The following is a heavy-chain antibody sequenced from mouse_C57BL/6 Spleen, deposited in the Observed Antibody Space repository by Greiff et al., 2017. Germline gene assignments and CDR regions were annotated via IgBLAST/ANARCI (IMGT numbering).Heavy chain of an antibody. CDR1: GYAFSSSW. CDR3: ARSDYYGSSPWYFDV. CDR2: MYPGDGDT. V-gene: IGHV1-82*01. Sequence: VQLQQSGPELVKPGASVKISCKASGYAFSSSWMTWVKQRPGKGLEWIGRMYPGDGDTNYNGKLKGMATLTADKSYSTAYMQLSSLTSEDSAVYFGARSDYYGSSPWYFDVWGTATTVTVSS. J-gene: IGHJ1*03. D-gene: IGHD1-1*01.